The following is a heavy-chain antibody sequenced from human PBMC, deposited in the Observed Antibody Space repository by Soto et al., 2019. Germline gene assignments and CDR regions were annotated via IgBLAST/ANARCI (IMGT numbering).Heavy chain of an antibody. CDR3: ARDRSGSFRVGLDY. J-gene: IGHJ4*02. CDR2: IWYDGTKK. D-gene: IGHD6-19*01. V-gene: IGHV3-33*01. Sequence: PGGSLRLSCAASGFTFSNYRRHWVRQAPGKGLEWMAVIWYDGTKKYEADSVNGRFTISRDNSKNTVYLHMDSLRAEDTAMYYCARDRSGSFRVGLDYWGQGTLVTVSS. CDR1: GFTFSNYR.